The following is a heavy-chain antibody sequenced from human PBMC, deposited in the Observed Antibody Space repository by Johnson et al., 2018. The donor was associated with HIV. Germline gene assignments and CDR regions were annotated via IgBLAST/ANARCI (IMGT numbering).Heavy chain of an antibody. CDR1: GFTFSSYG. J-gene: IGHJ3*01. D-gene: IGHD3-3*01. CDR3: AREAYYARAFDL. V-gene: IGHV3-7*01. Sequence: VQLVESGGGVVQPGRSLRLSCAASGFTFSSYGMHWVRQAPGKGLEWVANINKDGRVKHYVDPVKGRFTISRDNAENSLYLQMNSLRAEDTAMYYCAREAYYARAFDLWGQGTMVTVSS. CDR2: INKDGRVK.